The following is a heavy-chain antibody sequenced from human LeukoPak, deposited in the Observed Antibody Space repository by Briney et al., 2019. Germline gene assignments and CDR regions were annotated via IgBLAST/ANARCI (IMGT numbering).Heavy chain of an antibody. Sequence: PETLSLTCTVSGGSISSYYWSWIRQPPGKGLEWIGYIYYSGSTNYNPSLKSRVTISVDTSKNQFSLKLSSVTAADTAVYYCATSRRTTVVTPSSAFDIWGQGTMVTVSS. V-gene: IGHV4-59*01. CDR2: IYYSGST. J-gene: IGHJ3*02. CDR1: GGSISSYY. CDR3: ATSRRTTVVTPSSAFDI. D-gene: IGHD4-23*01.